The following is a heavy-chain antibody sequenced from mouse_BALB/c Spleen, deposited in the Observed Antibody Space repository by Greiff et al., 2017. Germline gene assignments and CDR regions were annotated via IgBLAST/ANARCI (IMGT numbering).Heavy chain of an antibody. CDR2: ISSGGSYT. D-gene: IGHD4-1*01. Sequence: EVQGVESGGDLVKPGGSLKLSCAASGFTFSSYGMSWVRQTPDKRLEWVATISSGGSYTYYPDSVKGRFTISRDNAKNTLYLQMSSLKSEDTAMYYCARHLGANYFDYWGQGTTLTVSS. CDR1: GFTFSSYG. V-gene: IGHV5-6*01. J-gene: IGHJ2*01. CDR3: ARHLGANYFDY.